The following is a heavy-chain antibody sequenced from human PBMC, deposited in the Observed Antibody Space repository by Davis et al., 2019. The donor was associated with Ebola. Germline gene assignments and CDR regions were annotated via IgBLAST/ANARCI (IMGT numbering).Heavy chain of an antibody. V-gene: IGHV1-2*04. Sequence: ASVKVSCKASGYTFTSYGISWVRQAPGQGLEWMGWINPNSGGTNYAQKFQGWVTMTRDTSISTAYMELSRLRSDDTAVNYCARGWGFGVVTPFDYWGQGTLVTVSS. CDR2: INPNSGGT. J-gene: IGHJ4*02. D-gene: IGHD3-3*01. CDR3: ARGWGFGVVTPFDY. CDR1: GYTFTSYG.